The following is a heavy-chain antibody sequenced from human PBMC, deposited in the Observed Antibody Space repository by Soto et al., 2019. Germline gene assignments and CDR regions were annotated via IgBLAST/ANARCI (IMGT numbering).Heavy chain of an antibody. D-gene: IGHD4-4*01. J-gene: IGHJ4*02. CDR3: ARVASDYINSVDN. CDR2: TGGRGGNR. CDR1: GFTFNAYA. Sequence: EVPLLESGGGLVPPGGSLGLSCAASGFTFNAYAMTWVRQAPGTGLEWVSATGGRGGNRYYADSVRGRFTISRDNSKDTVELQMNSLRVEDTAVYYCARVASDYINSVDNWGQGSLGTVSS. V-gene: IGHV3-23*01.